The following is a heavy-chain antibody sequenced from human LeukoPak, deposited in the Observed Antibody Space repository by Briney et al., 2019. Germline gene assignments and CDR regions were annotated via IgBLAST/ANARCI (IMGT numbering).Heavy chain of an antibody. CDR2: IKSKTDGGTT. D-gene: IGHD4-17*01. Sequence: GGSLRLSCAASGFTFSNAWMSWVRQAPGKGLEWVGRIKSKTDGGTTDYAAPVKGRFTISRDDSKNTLYLQMNSLKTEDTAVYYCTTDPRIDYGDYSNWGQGTLVTVSS. CDR3: TTDPRIDYGDYSN. J-gene: IGHJ4*02. V-gene: IGHV3-15*01. CDR1: GFTFSNAW.